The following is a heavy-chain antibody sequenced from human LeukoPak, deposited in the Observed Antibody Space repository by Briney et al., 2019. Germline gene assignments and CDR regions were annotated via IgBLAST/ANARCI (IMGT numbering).Heavy chain of an antibody. CDR2: IYLDDDK. CDR3: AHEFKNLGYYGMDV. V-gene: IGHV2-5*02. Sequence: SAPTLVKPTQTLTLTCTFSGFSLSTSGVGVDWIRQPPGNALEWLSPIYLDDDKRYSPAMNSRPTITKDTTKNQVVITMTNLDPVDTATYYCAHEFKNLGYYGMDVWGQGTTVTVSS. CDR1: GFSLSTSGVG. J-gene: IGHJ6*02. D-gene: IGHD1-14*01.